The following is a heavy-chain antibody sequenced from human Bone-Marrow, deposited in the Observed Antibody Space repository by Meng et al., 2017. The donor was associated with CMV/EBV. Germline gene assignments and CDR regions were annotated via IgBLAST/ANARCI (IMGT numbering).Heavy chain of an antibody. D-gene: IGHD3-3*01. CDR2: IIPIFGTA. CDR1: GGTFSSYA. Sequence: SVTVSCKASGGTFSSYAISWVRQAPGQGLEWMGGIIPIFGTANYAQKFQGRVTITTDESTSTAYMELSSLRSEDTAVYYCARDGRLRFLVPHYYYGMAVWGQGTTVTVSS. CDR3: ARDGRLRFLVPHYYYGMAV. V-gene: IGHV1-69*05. J-gene: IGHJ6*02.